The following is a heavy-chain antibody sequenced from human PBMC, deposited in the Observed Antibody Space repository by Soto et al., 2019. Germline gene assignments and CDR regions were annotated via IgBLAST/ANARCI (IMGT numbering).Heavy chain of an antibody. CDR1: GGSISSGGYY. Sequence: SETLSLTCTVSGGSISSGGYYWSWIRQHPGKGLEWIGYIYYSGSTYYNPSLKSRVTISVDTSKNQFSLKLSSVTAADTAVYYCARGPNDSSGYYQLAWGQGTLVTVSS. V-gene: IGHV4-31*03. D-gene: IGHD3-22*01. CDR2: IYYSGST. CDR3: ARGPNDSSGYYQLA. J-gene: IGHJ5*02.